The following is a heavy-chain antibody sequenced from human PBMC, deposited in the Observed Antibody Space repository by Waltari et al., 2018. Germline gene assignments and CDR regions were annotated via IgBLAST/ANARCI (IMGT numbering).Heavy chain of an antibody. CDR2: INHIGST. D-gene: IGHD6-25*01. CDR3: ATIIGPGTGDSSGFDY. J-gene: IGHJ4*02. V-gene: IGHV4-34*02. CDR1: GGSFRGYY. Sequence: QVQLQQWGAGLLRPSETLSLTCAGNGGSFRGYYWAWIRQFPGRGLEWIGEINHIGSTNYNPSLKSRATISLDRSRNQFSLRLRSVTAADTAVYYCATIIGPGTGDSSGFDYWGQGTLVTVSS.